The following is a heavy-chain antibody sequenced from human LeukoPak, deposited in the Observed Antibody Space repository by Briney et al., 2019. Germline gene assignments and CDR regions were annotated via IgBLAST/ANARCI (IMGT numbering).Heavy chain of an antibody. CDR1: GFTFSSYA. Sequence: GGSLRLSCAASGFTFSSYAMSWVRQAPGKGLEWVSAISGSGGSTYYADSVKGRFTISRDNSKNTLYLQMNSLRAEDTAVYYCAKGKLEVAARAGYFDYWGQGTLVTVSS. D-gene: IGHD6-6*01. J-gene: IGHJ4*02. CDR2: ISGSGGST. CDR3: AKGKLEVAARAGYFDY. V-gene: IGHV3-23*01.